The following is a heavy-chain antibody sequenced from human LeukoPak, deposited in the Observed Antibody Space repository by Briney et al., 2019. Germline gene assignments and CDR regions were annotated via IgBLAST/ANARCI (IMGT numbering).Heavy chain of an antibody. CDR2: ISCSGGST. J-gene: IGHJ6*04. Sequence: VGTLRHTCAATGFTLRGYGMSWLRQAPGKGLEGVAVISCSGGSTYYTDSVKGRFTIPRDNSKNTLYLQMNSLRAEDRAIYYCANVWVVVVAARVWGKGTTVTISS. D-gene: IGHD2-15*01. CDR3: ANVWVVVVAARV. V-gene: IGHV3-23*01. CDR1: GFTLRGYG.